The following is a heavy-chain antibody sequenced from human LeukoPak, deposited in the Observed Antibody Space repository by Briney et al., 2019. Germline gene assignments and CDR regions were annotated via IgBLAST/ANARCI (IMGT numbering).Heavy chain of an antibody. CDR2: IYITGST. J-gene: IGHJ3*02. D-gene: IGHD4-17*01. CDR3: ARTLYYGDFADDAFDI. CDR1: GGSISSYY. V-gene: IGHV4-4*07. Sequence: SETLSLTCTVSGGSISSYYWNWIRQPAGGGLEWLGRIYITGSTNYNPSLKSRVTMPVDTSKSQFSLKLSSVTAADTAMYYCARTLYYGDFADDAFDIWGQGTMVTVSS.